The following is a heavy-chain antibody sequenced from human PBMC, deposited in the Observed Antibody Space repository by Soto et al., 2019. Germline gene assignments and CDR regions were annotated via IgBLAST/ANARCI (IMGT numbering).Heavy chain of an antibody. V-gene: IGHV1-8*01. Sequence: ASVKVSCKASGYTFTSYDINWVRQATGQGLEWMGWMNPNSGNTGYAQKFQGRVTMTRNTSISTAYMELSSLRSEDTAVYYCARVCSGGSCYFEGPYYYYMDVWGKGTTVTVSS. D-gene: IGHD2-15*01. CDR1: GYTFTSYD. CDR3: ARVCSGGSCYFEGPYYYYMDV. CDR2: MNPNSGNT. J-gene: IGHJ6*03.